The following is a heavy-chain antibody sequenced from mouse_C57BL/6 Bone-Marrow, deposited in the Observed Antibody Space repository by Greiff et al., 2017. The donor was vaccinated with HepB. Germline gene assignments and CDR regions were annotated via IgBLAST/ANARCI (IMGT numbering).Heavy chain of an antibody. Sequence: EVQLVESGGDLVKPGGSLKLSCAASGFTFSSYGMSWVRQTPDKRLEWVATISSGGSYTYYPDSVKGRFTISRDNAKNTLYLQMSSLKSEDTAMYYCARQLGLGRAYWGQGTLVTVSA. J-gene: IGHJ3*01. V-gene: IGHV5-6*01. CDR1: GFTFSSYG. D-gene: IGHD4-1*01. CDR3: ARQLGLGRAY. CDR2: ISSGGSYT.